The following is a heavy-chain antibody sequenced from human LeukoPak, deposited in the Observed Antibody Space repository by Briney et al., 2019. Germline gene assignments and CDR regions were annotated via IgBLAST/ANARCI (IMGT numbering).Heavy chain of an antibody. CDR3: ARRGSASRSGFNV. D-gene: IGHD3-3*01. CDR1: GFTFISYW. V-gene: IGHV3-7*01. Sequence: PGGSLRLSCAAPGFTFISYWMSWVRQAPGKGLEWVASINQPTSERYYVDSVKGRFTISRDNAKNSLYLQMSSLRAEDTAVYYCARRGSASRSGFNVWGQGTMVTVSS. J-gene: IGHJ3*01. CDR2: INQPTSER.